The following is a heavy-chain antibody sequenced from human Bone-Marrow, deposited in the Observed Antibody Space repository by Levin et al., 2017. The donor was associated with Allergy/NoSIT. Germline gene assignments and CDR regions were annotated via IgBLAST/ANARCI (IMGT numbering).Heavy chain of an antibody. Sequence: RSGGSLRLSCAASGFTLRGFSMSWVRQAPGKGLEWVSVISGFGSGDTYYTESVKGRFTTSRDNSKNTLYLQMNSLRAEDTALYFCAKRIVIRDGFSLIDYFDYWGQGTPVTVSS. CDR1: GFTLRGFS. V-gene: IGHV3-23*01. J-gene: IGHJ4*02. D-gene: IGHD5-24*01. CDR3: AKRIVIRDGFSLIDYFDY. CDR2: ISGFGSGDT.